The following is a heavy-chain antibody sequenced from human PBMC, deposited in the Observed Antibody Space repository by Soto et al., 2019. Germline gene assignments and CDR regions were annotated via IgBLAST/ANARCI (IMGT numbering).Heavy chain of an antibody. Sequence: SVKVSCXASGGTFSSYAISWVRQAPGQGLEWMGGIIPIFGTANYAQKFQGRVTITADESTSTAYMELSSLRSEDTAVYYCARDPYYDSSGYYGDYYGMAVWGQGPTVTVSS. CDR2: IIPIFGTA. CDR3: ARDPYYDSSGYYGDYYGMAV. J-gene: IGHJ6*02. D-gene: IGHD3-22*01. V-gene: IGHV1-69*13. CDR1: GGTFSSYA.